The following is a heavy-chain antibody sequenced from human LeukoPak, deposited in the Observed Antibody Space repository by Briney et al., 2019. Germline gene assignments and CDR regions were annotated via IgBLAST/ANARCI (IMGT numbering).Heavy chain of an antibody. Sequence: ASVKVSCKASGYTFTSYAMNWVRQAPGQGLEWMGWINTNTGNPTYAQGFTGRFVFSLDASVSTAYPQISSLKAEDTAVYYCARDHGSSWYKGAVYYGMDVWGQGTTVTVSS. J-gene: IGHJ6*02. CDR3: ARDHGSSWYKGAVYYGMDV. V-gene: IGHV7-4-1*02. CDR1: GYTFTSYA. D-gene: IGHD6-13*01. CDR2: INTNTGNP.